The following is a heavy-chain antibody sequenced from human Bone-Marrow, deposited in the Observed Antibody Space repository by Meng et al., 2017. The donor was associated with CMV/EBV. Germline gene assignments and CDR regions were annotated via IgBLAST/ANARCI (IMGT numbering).Heavy chain of an antibody. CDR2: IYSGGST. Sequence: GESLKISCAASGFTVSSHYMSWVRQAPGKGLEWVSVIYSGGSTYYADSVKGRFTISRDNSKNTLYLQMNSLRAEDTAVYYCANRVGLDYWGQGTLVTVSS. V-gene: IGHV3-66*02. J-gene: IGHJ4*02. CDR3: ANRVGLDY. D-gene: IGHD1-26*01. CDR1: GFTVSSHY.